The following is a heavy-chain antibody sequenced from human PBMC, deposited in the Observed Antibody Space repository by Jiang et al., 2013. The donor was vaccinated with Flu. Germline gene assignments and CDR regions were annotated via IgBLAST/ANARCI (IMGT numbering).Heavy chain of an antibody. CDR3: AKNRLLWFGESESPIDY. CDR1: GFTFSSYA. Sequence: QLVESGGGLVQPGGSLRLSCAASGFTFSSYAMSWVRQAPGKGLEWVSAISGSGGSTYYADSVKGRFTISRDNSKNTLYLQMNSLRAEDTAVYYCAKNRLLWFGESESPIDYWGQGTLVTVSS. CDR2: ISGSGGST. V-gene: IGHV3-23*04. D-gene: IGHD3-10*01. J-gene: IGHJ4*02.